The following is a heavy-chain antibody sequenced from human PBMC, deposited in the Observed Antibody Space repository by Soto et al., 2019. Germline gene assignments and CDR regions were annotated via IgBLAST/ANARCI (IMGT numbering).Heavy chain of an antibody. D-gene: IGHD2-2*01. CDR1: GFTFSSYS. Sequence: EVQLVESGGGLVQPGGSLRLSCAASGFTFSSYSMNWVRQAPGKGLEWVSHISSSSSTIYYADSVKGRFTISRDNAKNSLYLQMNSLRAEDTAVYYCARGVVVVPAAMVYWGQGTLVTVSS. CDR3: ARGVVVVPAAMVY. V-gene: IGHV3-48*01. CDR2: ISSSSSTI. J-gene: IGHJ4*02.